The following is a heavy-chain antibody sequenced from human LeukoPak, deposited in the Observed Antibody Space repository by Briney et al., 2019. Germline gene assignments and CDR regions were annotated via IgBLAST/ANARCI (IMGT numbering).Heavy chain of an antibody. CDR3: ARSIAGYYYDSSGYYQPYDY. CDR1: GFTFTGYY. V-gene: IGHV1-2*02. CDR2: INPNSGDT. D-gene: IGHD3-22*01. Sequence: GASVKVSCKASGFTFTGYYMHWVRQAPGQGLEWMGWINPNSGDTNYAQKFQGRVTMTRDTSISTAYMELSRLRSDDTAVYYCARSIAGYYYDSSGYYQPYDYWGQGTLVTVSS. J-gene: IGHJ4*02.